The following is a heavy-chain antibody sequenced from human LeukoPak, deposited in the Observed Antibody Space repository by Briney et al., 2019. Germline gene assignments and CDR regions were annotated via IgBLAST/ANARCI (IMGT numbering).Heavy chain of an antibody. CDR1: RGSISPYY. D-gene: IGHD2-15*01. CDR2: IYYIGTT. V-gene: IGHV4-59*01. Sequence: SETLSLTCTVSRGSISPYYWSWIRQSPGKGLEWIGYIYYIGTTNYNPSLQSRVTMSVDTSTNQFPLNLTSVTAADTAVYYCARGGFESCSAGSCLLGNYWGQGILVAVSS. CDR3: ARGGFESCSAGSCLLGNY. J-gene: IGHJ4*02.